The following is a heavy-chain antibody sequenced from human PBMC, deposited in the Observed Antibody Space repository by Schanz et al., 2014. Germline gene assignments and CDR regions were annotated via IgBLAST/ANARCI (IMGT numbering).Heavy chain of an antibody. CDR2: IATSSSTR. V-gene: IGHV3-48*01. CDR3: ASGVHVSSLQKGLQF. J-gene: IGHJ1*01. D-gene: IGHD3-10*01. CDR1: GFTLSSYA. Sequence: AQLVESGGGVVQPGRSLRLSCAAYGFTLSSYAMHWVRQAPGKGLEWLSYIATSSSTRHYADSVKGRVTISRDNAKNSVSLQMRRLRVEDTAVYYCASGVHVSSLQKGLQFWGRGTLVIVSS.